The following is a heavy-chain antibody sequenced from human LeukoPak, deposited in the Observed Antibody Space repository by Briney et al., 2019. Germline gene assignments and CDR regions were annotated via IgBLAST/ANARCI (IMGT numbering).Heavy chain of an antibody. CDR2: INPNSGGT. J-gene: IGHJ5*02. Sequence: GASVKVSCKASGYTFTGYYMHWVRQAPGQGLEWMGWINPNSGGTNYAQKFQGRVTMTRDTSISTAYMELSSLRSEDTAVYYCAREPFWSGYYNNWFDPWGQGTLVTVSS. CDR3: AREPFWSGYYNNWFDP. D-gene: IGHD3-3*01. CDR1: GYTFTGYY. V-gene: IGHV1-2*02.